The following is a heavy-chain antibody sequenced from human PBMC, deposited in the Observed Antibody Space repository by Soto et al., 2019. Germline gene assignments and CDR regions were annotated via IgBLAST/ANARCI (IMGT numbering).Heavy chain of an antibody. D-gene: IGHD3-3*01. CDR3: ATADGFGVVTPFFEY. J-gene: IGHJ4*02. Sequence: QLQLQESGPGLVKPSETLSLICTVSGGSISSRSHYWGWIRQSPGKHLEWIGSSYYRGSTHYNPALKTGVTIAVDTSKNQVSPKVYSVTAADTAVYYCATADGFGVVTPFFEYWGQGILVTVSS. V-gene: IGHV4-39*01. CDR2: SYYRGST. CDR1: GGSISSRSHY.